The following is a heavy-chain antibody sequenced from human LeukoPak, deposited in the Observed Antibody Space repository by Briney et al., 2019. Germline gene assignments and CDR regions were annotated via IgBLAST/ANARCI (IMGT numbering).Heavy chain of an antibody. J-gene: IGHJ6*02. V-gene: IGHV4-61*08. D-gene: IGHD3-16*02. CDR3: ARDRDVAIIGYYYGMDV. CDR2: VYYSGST. CDR1: GGSISSGGYY. Sequence: SETLSLTCTVSGGSISSGGYYWSWIRQPPGKGLEWIGNVYYSGSTNYNLFLKSRVTISVDTSKNQFSLKLTSVTAADTAVYYCARDRDVAIIGYYYGMDVWGQGTTVTVSS.